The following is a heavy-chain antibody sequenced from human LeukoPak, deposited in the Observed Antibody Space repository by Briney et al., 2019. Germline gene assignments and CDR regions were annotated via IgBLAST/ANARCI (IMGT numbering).Heavy chain of an antibody. CDR2: IYSAGST. J-gene: IGHJ4*02. CDR3: AGSYSLDY. V-gene: IGHV3-53*01. Sequence: GGSLRLSCAASGFTVSSNYMSWVRQAPGKGLEWVSVIYSAGSTYYADSVKGRFTISRDNSKNTVYLQMNSLRAGETAVYYCAGSYSLDYCGQGTLVTVSS. CDR1: GFTVSSNY. D-gene: IGHD1-26*01.